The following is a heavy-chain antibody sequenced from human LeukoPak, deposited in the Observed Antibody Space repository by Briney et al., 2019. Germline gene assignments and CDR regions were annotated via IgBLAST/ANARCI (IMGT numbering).Heavy chain of an antibody. CDR2: INHSGST. D-gene: IGHD3-22*01. CDR3: ASYYDSSVDDAFDI. V-gene: IGHV4-34*01. CDR1: GGSFSGYY. J-gene: IGHJ3*02. Sequence: SETLSLTCAVYGGSFSGYYWSWIRQPPGKGLEWIAEINHSGSTNYNPSLKSRVTISVDTSKNQISLKLSSVTAADTAVYYCASYYDSSVDDAFDIWGQGTMVTVSS.